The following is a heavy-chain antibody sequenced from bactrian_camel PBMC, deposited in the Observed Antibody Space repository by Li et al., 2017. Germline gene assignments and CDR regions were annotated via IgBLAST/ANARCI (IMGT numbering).Heavy chain of an antibody. J-gene: IGHJ4*01. Sequence: VQLVESGGGLVPPGGSLRLSCAASGFAFSNYWMYWVRQPPGKGLEWVSSIGYGGGITYYADSVKGRFTISKDTLKNTLYLQMNSLIPEDTAMYYCAADPNRNWYCGLQSSGDWPYWGQGTQVTVS. CDR1: GFAFSNYW. CDR3: AADPNRNWYCGLQSSGDWPY. CDR2: IGYGGGIT. V-gene: IGHV3S1*01. D-gene: IGHD7*01.